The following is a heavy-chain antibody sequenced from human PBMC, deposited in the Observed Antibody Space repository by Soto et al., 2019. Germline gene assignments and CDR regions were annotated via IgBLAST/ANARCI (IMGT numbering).Heavy chain of an antibody. CDR1: GFTFSSDA. Sequence: RLSCAASGFTFSSDAMSWVRQAPGQGLEWVSAISGSGGSTYYADSVKGRFTISRDNSKNTLYLQMNSLRAEDTAVYYCAKGEGSGWYTYYYGMDVWGQGTTVTVSS. CDR3: AKGEGSGWYTYYYGMDV. J-gene: IGHJ6*02. D-gene: IGHD6-19*01. V-gene: IGHV3-23*01. CDR2: ISGSGGST.